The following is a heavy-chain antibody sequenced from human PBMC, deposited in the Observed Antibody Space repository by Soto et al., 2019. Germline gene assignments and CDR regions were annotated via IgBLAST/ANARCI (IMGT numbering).Heavy chain of an antibody. Sequence: SETLSLTCPVSGGSISSGDYYWRWIRPPPGKGLEWIGYIYYSGSTYYNPSLKSRVTISVDTSKNQFSLKLSSVTAADTAVYYCAREAGTAMGYYYYGMGVWGQGTTVNVS. CDR3: AREAGTAMGYYYYGMGV. D-gene: IGHD5-18*01. J-gene: IGHJ6*02. CDR2: IYYSGST. CDR1: GGSISSGDYY. V-gene: IGHV4-30-4*01.